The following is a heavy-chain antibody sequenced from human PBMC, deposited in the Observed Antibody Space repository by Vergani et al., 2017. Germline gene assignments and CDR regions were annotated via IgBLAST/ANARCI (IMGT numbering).Heavy chain of an antibody. V-gene: IGHV5-51*01. Sequence: EVQLVPSGAEVKKPGASLNISCQSSGYSFTNYWIGWVRQMPGKGLEWMGIIHPADADTRYSPSFQGHVTISVDKSISTAYLQRSSLRASDSAMYYCARLYGRDSSGSKYFDSWGQGTLVTVSS. D-gene: IGHD3-22*01. CDR2: IHPADADT. CDR3: ARLYGRDSSGSKYFDS. CDR1: GYSFTNYW. J-gene: IGHJ4*02.